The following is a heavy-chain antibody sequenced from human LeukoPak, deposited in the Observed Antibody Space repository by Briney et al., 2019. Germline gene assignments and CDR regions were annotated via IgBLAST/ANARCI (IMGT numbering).Heavy chain of an antibody. Sequence: GGSLRLSCAASGFTFSSYWMSWVRQAPGKGLEWVANIKQDGSEKYYVDSVKGRFTISRDNAKNSLYLQMNSLRVEDTAVYYCAREVGATTVLFDYYYYYYMDVWGKGTTVTVSS. CDR1: GFTFSSYW. CDR3: AREVGATTVLFDYYYYYYMDV. CDR2: IKQDGSEK. V-gene: IGHV3-7*01. D-gene: IGHD1-26*01. J-gene: IGHJ6*03.